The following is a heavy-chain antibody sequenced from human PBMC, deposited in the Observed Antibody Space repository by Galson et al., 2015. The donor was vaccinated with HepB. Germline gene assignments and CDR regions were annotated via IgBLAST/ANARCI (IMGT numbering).Heavy chain of an antibody. CDR1: GYTLTELS. CDR3: ATRADSGSYWWEVGAFDI. V-gene: IGHV1-24*01. D-gene: IGHD1-26*01. J-gene: IGHJ3*02. Sequence: SVKVSCKVSGYTLTELSMHWVRQAPGKGLEWMGGFDPEDGETIYAQKFQGRVTMTEDTSTDTAYMELSSLRSEDTAVYYCATRADSGSYWWEVGAFDIWGQGTMVTVSS. CDR2: FDPEDGET.